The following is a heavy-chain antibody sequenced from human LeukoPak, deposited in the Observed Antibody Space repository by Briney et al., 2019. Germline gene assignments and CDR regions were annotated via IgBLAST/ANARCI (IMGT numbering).Heavy chain of an antibody. CDR1: GYTFTGYY. Sequence: ASVKVSCKASGYTFTGYYMHWVRQAPGQGLEWMGRINPNSGGTNYAQKFQGRVTMTRDTSISTAYMELSRLRSDDTAVYYCARISSDIVPFDYWGQGTLVTASS. V-gene: IGHV1-2*06. D-gene: IGHD2-15*01. CDR2: INPNSGGT. CDR3: ARISSDIVPFDY. J-gene: IGHJ4*02.